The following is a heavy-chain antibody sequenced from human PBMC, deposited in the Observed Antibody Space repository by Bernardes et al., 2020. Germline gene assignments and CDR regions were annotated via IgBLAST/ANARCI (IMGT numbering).Heavy chain of an antibody. CDR1: GGTLNNDA. CDR2: IIPILGTP. V-gene: IGHV1-69*13. J-gene: IGHJ5*02. D-gene: IGHD3-16*01. Sequence: SVNVSCKASGGTLNNDAISWVRQAPGHGLEWMGAIIPILGTPTFSQKFHDRLTITADESTSTVYMELSTLSAEDTAVYYCATLENYAPPNLLEPWGRGTLVTVSS. CDR3: ATLENYAPPNLLEP.